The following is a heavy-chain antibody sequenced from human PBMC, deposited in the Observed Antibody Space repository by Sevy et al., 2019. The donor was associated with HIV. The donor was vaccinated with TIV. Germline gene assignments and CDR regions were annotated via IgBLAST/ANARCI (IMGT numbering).Heavy chain of an antibody. V-gene: IGHV4-59*01. J-gene: IGHJ6*02. CDR3: ARGIAAPRGMDV. D-gene: IGHD6-13*01. CDR1: GGSINNYY. CDR2: FFYSGST. Sequence: SETLSLTCSVSGGSINNYYWSWIRQPPGKGLEWIGYFFYSGSTNYNPSLKSRATISTDTTRNQVSLKVRSVTAADTAGYYCARGIAAPRGMDVWGQGTTVTVSS.